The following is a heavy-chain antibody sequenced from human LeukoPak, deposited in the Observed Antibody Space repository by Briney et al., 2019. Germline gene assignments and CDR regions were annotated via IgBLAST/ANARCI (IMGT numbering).Heavy chain of an antibody. Sequence: ASVKVSCKASGYTFTSYGISWVRQATGQGLEWMGWMNPNSGNTGYAQKFQGRVTMTRNTSISTAYMELSSLRSEDTAVYYCARVPLDYYDSSGYPDYYFDYWGQGTLVTVSS. CDR3: ARVPLDYYDSSGYPDYYFDY. CDR2: MNPNSGNT. J-gene: IGHJ4*02. V-gene: IGHV1-8*02. CDR1: GYTFTSYG. D-gene: IGHD3-22*01.